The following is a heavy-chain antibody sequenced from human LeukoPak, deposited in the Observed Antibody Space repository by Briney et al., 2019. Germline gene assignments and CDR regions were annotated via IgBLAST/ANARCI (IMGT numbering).Heavy chain of an antibody. CDR2: INHSGST. J-gene: IGHJ5*02. V-gene: IGHV4-34*01. D-gene: IGHD3-9*01. CDR1: GGSFSGYY. Sequence: SETLSLTCAVYGGSFSGYYWSWIRQPPGKGLEWIGEINHSGSTNYNPSLKSRVTISVDTSKNQFSLKVRYMTAADTAVYYCARVPGVYYDSLTGYGSGWFDPWSQGTLVTVSS. CDR3: ARVPGVYYDSLTGYGSGWFDP.